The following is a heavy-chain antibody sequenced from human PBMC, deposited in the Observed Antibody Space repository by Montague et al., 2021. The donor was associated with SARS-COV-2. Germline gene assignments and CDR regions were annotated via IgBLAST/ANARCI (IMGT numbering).Heavy chain of an antibody. CDR2: IYYRGST. J-gene: IGHJ4*02. CDR3: ATQEDPSGWIPGPFDF. V-gene: IGHV4-39*01. CDR1: GGSISSSSYY. Sequence: SETLSLTCTVSGGSISSSSYYWAWIRQPPGKGLEWIGSIYYRGSTYYNPSLKSRVSISVDTSKNQLSLTLTSVTAADTAVYYCATQEDPSGWIPGPFDFWGQGTPLSVSS. D-gene: IGHD6-19*01.